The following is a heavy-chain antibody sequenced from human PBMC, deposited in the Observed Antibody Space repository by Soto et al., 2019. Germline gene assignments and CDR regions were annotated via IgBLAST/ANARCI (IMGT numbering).Heavy chain of an antibody. V-gene: IGHV3-23*01. CDR2: ISGSGGST. Sequence: GGSLRLSCAASGFTFSSYAMSWVRQAPGKGLECVSAISGSGGSTYYADSVKGRFTIARDNSKNTLYLQMNSLRAEDKAVYYGVSPTGDRGYWGQGTLVTVSS. CDR1: GFTFSSYA. D-gene: IGHD7-27*01. J-gene: IGHJ4*02. CDR3: VSPTGDRGY.